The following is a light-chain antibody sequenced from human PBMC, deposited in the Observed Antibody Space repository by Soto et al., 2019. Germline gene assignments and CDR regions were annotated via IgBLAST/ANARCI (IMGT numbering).Light chain of an antibody. Sequence: EIVLTQSPGTLSLSPGERATLSCRASQSVSSSYLAWYQQKPGQAPRLLIYGASSRATGIPDRFSGSGSGTDFTLTISRLEPEDFAVYYCQQYGGSPPYTFDQWTKLEIK. CDR3: QQYGGSPPYT. CDR1: QSVSSSY. V-gene: IGKV3-20*01. J-gene: IGKJ2*01. CDR2: GAS.